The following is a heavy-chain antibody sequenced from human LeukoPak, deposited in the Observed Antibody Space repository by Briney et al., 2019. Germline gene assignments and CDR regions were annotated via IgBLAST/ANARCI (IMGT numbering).Heavy chain of an antibody. CDR1: GGSISSGDYY. CDR2: IYYSGST. V-gene: IGHV4-30-4*08. Sequence: SETLSLTCTVSGGSISSGDYYWSWIRQPPGKGLEWIGYIYYSGSTYYNPSLKSRVTISVDTSKNQFSLKLSSVTAADTAVYYCAIYSGYGLFDYWGQGTLVTVSS. D-gene: IGHD5-12*01. CDR3: AIYSGYGLFDY. J-gene: IGHJ4*02.